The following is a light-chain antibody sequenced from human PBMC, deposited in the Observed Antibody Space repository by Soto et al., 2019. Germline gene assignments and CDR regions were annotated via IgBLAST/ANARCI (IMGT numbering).Light chain of an antibody. V-gene: IGKV3-20*01. Sequence: EIVLTQSPGTLSLSPGERATLSCRASRTVGSNYLAWYQLKPGQTPRLLIHGASNRATGIPDRISGSGSGTDFTLIISRLEPEDFAVYYCQQYASSPLTFGGGTKVEIK. CDR2: GAS. J-gene: IGKJ4*01. CDR1: RTVGSNY. CDR3: QQYASSPLT.